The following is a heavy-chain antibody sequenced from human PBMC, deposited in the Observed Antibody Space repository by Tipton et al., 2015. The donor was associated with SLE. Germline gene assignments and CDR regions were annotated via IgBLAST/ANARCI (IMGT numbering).Heavy chain of an antibody. D-gene: IGHD6-19*01. Sequence: SLRLSCAASGFTFSSYSMNWVRQAPGKGLEWVSSISSSGSTIYYADSVKGRFTISRDNAKNSLYLQMNSLRAEDTAVYYCARDHSGTDYWGQGTLVTVSS. CDR3: ARDHSGTDY. V-gene: IGHV3-48*04. J-gene: IGHJ4*02. CDR2: ISSSGSTI. CDR1: GFTFSSYS.